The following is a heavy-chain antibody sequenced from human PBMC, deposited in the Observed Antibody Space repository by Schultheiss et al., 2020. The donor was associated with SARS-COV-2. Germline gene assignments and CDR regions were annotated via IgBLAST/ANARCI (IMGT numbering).Heavy chain of an antibody. D-gene: IGHD6-19*01. CDR2: VYYSGST. Sequence: SETLSLTCTVSGGSINEKYCGWIRQPPGQGLEWIGTVYYSGSTYYNPSLKSRVTISVDTSKNQFFLKLSSVTAADTAVYYCARRTGAAVADSIDYWGQGTLVTVSS. CDR1: GGSINEKY. CDR3: ARRTGAAVADSIDY. V-gene: IGHV4-39*01. J-gene: IGHJ4*02.